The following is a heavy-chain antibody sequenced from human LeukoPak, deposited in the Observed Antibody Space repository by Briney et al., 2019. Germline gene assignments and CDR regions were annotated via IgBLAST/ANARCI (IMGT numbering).Heavy chain of an antibody. CDR3: ARDPNGNYVGAFDFQR. CDR1: GFTFTNYA. D-gene: IGHD1-7*01. Sequence: GGSQRLSCAASGFTFTNYAMTWVRQAPGKGREWVSSISGAGTYYADSVKGRFTISRDNYKNTLYLQMNSLRADDTAVYYCARDPNGNYVGAFDFQRWGQGTLVIVSS. V-gene: IGHV3-23*01. J-gene: IGHJ1*01. CDR2: ISGAGT.